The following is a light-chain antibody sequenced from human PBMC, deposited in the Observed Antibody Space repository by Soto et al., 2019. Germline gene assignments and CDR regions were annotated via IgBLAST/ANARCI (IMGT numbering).Light chain of an antibody. CDR2: GNS. J-gene: IGLJ2*01. Sequence: QSALTQPPSVSGAPGQRVTISCTGSSSNIGAGYDVHWYQQLPGTAPKLLIYGNSNRPSGVPDRFSGSKSGTSAFLAITGLQAEDEADYYCQSYDSSLSGSGVFGGGTKLTVL. CDR3: QSYDSSLSGSGV. V-gene: IGLV1-40*01. CDR1: SSNIGAGYD.